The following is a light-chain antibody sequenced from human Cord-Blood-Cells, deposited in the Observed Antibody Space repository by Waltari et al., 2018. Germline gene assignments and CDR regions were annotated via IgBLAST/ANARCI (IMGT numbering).Light chain of an antibody. Sequence: DIQMTQSPSSLSASVGDRVTITCQASQDISHYLNWYQQKPGKAPKLLIYDASTLETGVPSRFSGSGSGTDFTFTISSLQPEDIATYYCQQYDNLPLTFGPGTKVDIK. V-gene: IGKV1-33*01. CDR3: QQYDNLPLT. J-gene: IGKJ3*01. CDR1: QDISHY. CDR2: DAS.